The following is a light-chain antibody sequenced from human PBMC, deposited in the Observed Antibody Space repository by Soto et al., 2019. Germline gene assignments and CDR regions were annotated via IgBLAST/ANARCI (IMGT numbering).Light chain of an antibody. CDR1: QSVPRN. Sequence: EIVMPQSPATLTVSPGERATLSCRASQSVPRNLAWYQQRPGQAPRLLTYDASNRATGIPARFSGSGSGTDFTLTISSLEPEDFAIYYCQHRSDWPITFGQGTRLRL. CDR3: QHRSDWPIT. V-gene: IGKV3-11*01. CDR2: DAS. J-gene: IGKJ5*01.